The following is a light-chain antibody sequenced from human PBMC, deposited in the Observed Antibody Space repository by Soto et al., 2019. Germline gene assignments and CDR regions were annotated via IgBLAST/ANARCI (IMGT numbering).Light chain of an antibody. CDR1: IGSNY. J-gene: IGLJ3*02. V-gene: IGLV1-47*02. CDR2: SNN. CDR3: AAWDDSLSGRV. Sequence: QSVLIQPPSASGTPGQRVTISCSGSIGSNYVYWYQQLPGTAPKLLIYSNNQRPSGVPDRFSGSKSGTSASLAISGLRSEDEADYYCAAWDDSLSGRVFGGGTKLTVL.